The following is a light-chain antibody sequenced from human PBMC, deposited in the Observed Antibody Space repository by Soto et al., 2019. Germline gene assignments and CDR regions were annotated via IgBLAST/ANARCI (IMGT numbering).Light chain of an antibody. CDR1: SSKNRAGYD. CDR2: ANS. V-gene: IGLV1-40*01. CDR3: QSYDSSLSGSKV. Sequence: LVAQPPPMSGGPRERGTLSSTGGSSKNRAGYDVHWYQQLPGTASKLLIYANSNRPSGVPDRFSGSKSGTSASLAITGLQAEDEADYYCQSYDSSLSGSKVFGTGTKVTVL. J-gene: IGLJ1*01.